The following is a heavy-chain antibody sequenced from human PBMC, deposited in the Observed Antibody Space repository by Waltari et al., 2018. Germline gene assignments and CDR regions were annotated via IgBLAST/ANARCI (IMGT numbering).Heavy chain of an antibody. J-gene: IGHJ6*02. Sequence: QVQLQQWGAGLLKPSETLSLTCAVYGGSFSGYYWSWIRQPPGKGLEWIGEINHSGSTNYNPSLKSRVTISVDTSKNQFSLKLSSVTAADTAVYYCASPDYGDYYYYGMDVWGQGTTVTVSS. CDR2: INHSGST. V-gene: IGHV4-34*01. CDR3: ASPDYGDYYYYGMDV. CDR1: GGSFSGYY. D-gene: IGHD4-17*01.